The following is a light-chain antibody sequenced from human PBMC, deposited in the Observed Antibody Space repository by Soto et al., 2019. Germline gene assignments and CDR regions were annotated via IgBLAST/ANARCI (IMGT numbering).Light chain of an antibody. CDR2: GAS. J-gene: IGKJ1*01. Sequence: ARDNVETKLAWFQQTPGQAPRLLIYGASTRATGIPARLSGSGSGTEFTLSISSLQSEDFAVYYCQQYNSWPRTFGQGTKVDIK. V-gene: IGKV3D-15*01. CDR1: DNVETK. CDR3: QQYNSWPRT.